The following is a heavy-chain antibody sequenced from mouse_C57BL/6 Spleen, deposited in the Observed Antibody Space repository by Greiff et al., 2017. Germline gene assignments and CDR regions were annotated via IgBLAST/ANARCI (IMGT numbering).Heavy chain of an antibody. CDR3: ARDDGYHPGYFDV. V-gene: IGHV1-82*01. D-gene: IGHD2-3*01. J-gene: IGHJ1*03. Sequence: QVQLKQSGPELVKPGASVKISCKASGYAFSSSWMNWVKQRPGKGLEWIGRIYPGDGDTNYNGKFKGKATLTADKSSSTAYMQLSSLTSEDSAVYFCARDDGYHPGYFDVWGTGTTVTVSS. CDR1: GYAFSSSW. CDR2: IYPGDGDT.